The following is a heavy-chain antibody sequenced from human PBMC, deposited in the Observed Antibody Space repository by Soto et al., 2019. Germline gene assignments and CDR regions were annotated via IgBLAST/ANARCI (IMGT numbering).Heavy chain of an antibody. CDR1: GFTFISYA. V-gene: IGHV3-23*01. CDR2: ISGGGDRT. J-gene: IGHJ2*01. D-gene: IGHD3-16*01. Sequence: EVQLLESGGGLVQPGGSLRLSCVGSGFTFISYAMNWVRQAPGKGLEWVSGISGGGDRTFEADSVKGRFTISRDNSKNTVNLQMSSLRADDTAVYYCAKKVLGSTSRPDYWYFDLWGRGTLVTVSS. CDR3: AKKVLGSTSRPDYWYFDL.